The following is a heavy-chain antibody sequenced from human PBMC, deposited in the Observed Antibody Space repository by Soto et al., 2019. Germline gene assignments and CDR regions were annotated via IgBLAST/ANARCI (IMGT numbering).Heavy chain of an antibody. V-gene: IGHV1-8*01. Sequence: ASVKVSCKASGYTFTSYDINWVRQATGQGLEWMGWTNPNSGNTGYAQKFQGRVTMTRNTSISTAYMELSSLRSEDTAVYYCARGPSYYDFWSGYFTGSPLYYYYGMDVWGQGTTVTVSS. J-gene: IGHJ6*02. D-gene: IGHD3-3*01. CDR1: GYTFTSYD. CDR2: TNPNSGNT. CDR3: ARGPSYYDFWSGYFTGSPLYYYYGMDV.